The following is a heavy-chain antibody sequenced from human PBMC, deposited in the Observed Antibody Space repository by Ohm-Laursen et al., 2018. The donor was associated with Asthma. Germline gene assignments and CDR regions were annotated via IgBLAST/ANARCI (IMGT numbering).Heavy chain of an antibody. V-gene: IGHV3-33*01. CDR1: GFTFSSYG. J-gene: IGHJ4*02. Sequence: SLRLSCSAPGFTFSSYGMHWVRQAPGKGLEWVAVIWYDGSNKYYADSVKGRFTISRDNSKNTLYLQMNSLRPDDTAVYYCARDVMEWYLPAFDFWGQGTLVTVPS. D-gene: IGHD3-3*01. CDR3: ARDVMEWYLPAFDF. CDR2: IWYDGSNK.